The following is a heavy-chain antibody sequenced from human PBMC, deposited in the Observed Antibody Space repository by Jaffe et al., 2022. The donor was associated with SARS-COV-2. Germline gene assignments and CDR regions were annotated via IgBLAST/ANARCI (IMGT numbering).Heavy chain of an antibody. Sequence: QLQLQESGPGLVKPSETLSLTCTVSGGSISSSSYYWGWIRQPPGKGLEWIGSIYYSGSTYYNPSLKSRVTISVDTSKNQFSLKLSSVTAADTAVYYCARLHTRGSLNQIDIWGQGTMVTVSS. CDR2: IYYSGST. CDR1: GGSISSSSYY. J-gene: IGHJ3*02. V-gene: IGHV4-39*01. CDR3: ARLHTRGSLNQIDI. D-gene: IGHD1-26*01.